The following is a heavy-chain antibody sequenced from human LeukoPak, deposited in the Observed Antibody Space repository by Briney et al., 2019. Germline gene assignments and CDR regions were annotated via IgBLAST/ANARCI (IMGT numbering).Heavy chain of an antibody. J-gene: IGHJ4*02. CDR2: ISGSGGST. Sequence: PGGSLRLSCAASGFTFSSYAMSWVRQAPGKGLEWVSAISGSGGSTYYADSVKGRFTISRDNSKNTLYLQMNSLRAEDTAVYYCAKEMGYSSGWSRVFDYWGQGTLVTVSS. V-gene: IGHV3-23*01. CDR1: GFTFSSYA. CDR3: AKEMGYSSGWSRVFDY. D-gene: IGHD6-19*01.